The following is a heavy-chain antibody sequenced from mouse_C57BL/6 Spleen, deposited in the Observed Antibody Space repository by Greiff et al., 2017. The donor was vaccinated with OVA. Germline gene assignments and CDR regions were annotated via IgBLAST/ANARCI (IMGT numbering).Heavy chain of an antibody. CDR1: GYTFTSYW. J-gene: IGHJ2*01. D-gene: IGHD1-1*01. CDR2: IYPVSGST. Sequence: QVQLQQPGAELVKPGASVKMSCKASGYTFTSYWITWVKQRPGQGLEWIGDIYPVSGSTNYNEKFNSKATLTVDTSSSTAYMQLSSLTSEDSAVYYCAREGYYGSSQRDPYFDYWGQGTTLTVSS. CDR3: AREGYYGSSQRDPYFDY. V-gene: IGHV1-55*01.